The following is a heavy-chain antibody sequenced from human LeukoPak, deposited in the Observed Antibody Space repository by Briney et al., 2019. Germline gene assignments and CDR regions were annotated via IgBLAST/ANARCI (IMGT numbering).Heavy chain of an antibody. Sequence: GGSLRLSCAASGFTFDGYAMHWVRQAPGKGLEWVSGISWNSGSIGYADSVKGRFTISRDNAKNSLYLQMNSLRAEDTAVYYCARDSDYGDYDYWGQGTLVTVSS. CDR3: ARDSDYGDYDY. CDR1: GFTFDGYA. V-gene: IGHV3-9*01. CDR2: ISWNSGSI. J-gene: IGHJ4*02. D-gene: IGHD4-17*01.